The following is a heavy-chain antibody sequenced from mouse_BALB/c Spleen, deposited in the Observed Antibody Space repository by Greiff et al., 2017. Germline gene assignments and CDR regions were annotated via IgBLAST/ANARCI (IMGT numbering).Heavy chain of an antibody. J-gene: IGHJ2*01. CDR2: ILPGSGST. D-gene: IGHD3-2*01. Sequence: QVQLQQSGAELMKPGASVKISCKATGYTFSSYWIEWVKQRPGHGLEWIGEILPGSGSTNYNEKFKGKATFTADTSSNTAYMQLSSLTSEDSAVYYCARGETARATYYFDYWGQGTTLTVSS. CDR1: GYTFSSYW. V-gene: IGHV1-9*01. CDR3: ARGETARATYYFDY.